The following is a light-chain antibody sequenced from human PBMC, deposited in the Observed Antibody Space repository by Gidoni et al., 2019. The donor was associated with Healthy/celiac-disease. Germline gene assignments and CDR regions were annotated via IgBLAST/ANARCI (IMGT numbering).Light chain of an antibody. V-gene: IGKV3-11*01. CDR3: QQRSNWPSYT. CDR2: DAS. J-gene: IGKJ2*01. CDR1: QSVSSY. Sequence: EIVLTPSPATLSLSPGERATLSCRASQSVSSYLAWYQQKPGQAPRLLIYDASNRATGIPARLSGSGAGTDFTLTISSLEPEDFAVYYCQQRSNWPSYTFGQGTKLEIK.